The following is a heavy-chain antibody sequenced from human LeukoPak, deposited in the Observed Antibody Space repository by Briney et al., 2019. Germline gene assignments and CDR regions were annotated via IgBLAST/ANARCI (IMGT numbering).Heavy chain of an antibody. J-gene: IGHJ4*02. CDR3: ARGGYNWNWYPTDC. CDR1: GYTFTGYY. Sequence: GASVKVSCKASGYTFTGYYMHWVRQAPGQGLEWMGWINPNSGGTNYAQKFQGRVTMTRDTFISTAYMELSRLRSDDTAVYYCARGGYNWNWYPTDCWGQGTLVTVSS. D-gene: IGHD1-7*01. CDR2: INPNSGGT. V-gene: IGHV1-2*02.